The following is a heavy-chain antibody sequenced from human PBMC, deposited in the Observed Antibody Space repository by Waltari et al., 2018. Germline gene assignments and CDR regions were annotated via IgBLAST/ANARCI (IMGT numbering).Heavy chain of an antibody. CDR2: LSGSGGST. D-gene: IGHD6-13*01. CDR1: GYKFRDYG. J-gene: IGHJ4*02. V-gene: IGHV3-23*01. CDR3: AKGRGGQQLVQIY. Sequence: VRLTQSGSDVKEPGASVKVSCKASGYKFRDYGISWVRQAPGKGLEWVSALSGSGGSTYDGDSVKGRFTISRDNSKNTLYLQMNSLRAEDTAVYYCAKGRGGQQLVQIYWGQGTLVTVSS.